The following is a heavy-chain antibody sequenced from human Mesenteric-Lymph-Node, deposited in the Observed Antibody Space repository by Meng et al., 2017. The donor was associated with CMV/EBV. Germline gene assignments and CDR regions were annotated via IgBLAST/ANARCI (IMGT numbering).Heavy chain of an antibody. CDR2: MNPNSGNT. Sequence: ASVKVSCKASGYTFTSYDIDWVRQATGQGLGWMGWMNPNSGNTGYAQKFQGRVTMTRNTSISTAYMELSSLRSEDTAVYYCALNYYDSSGYYRGDAFDIWGQGTMVTVSS. CDR1: GYTFTSYD. D-gene: IGHD3-22*01. V-gene: IGHV1-8*01. J-gene: IGHJ3*02. CDR3: ALNYYDSSGYYRGDAFDI.